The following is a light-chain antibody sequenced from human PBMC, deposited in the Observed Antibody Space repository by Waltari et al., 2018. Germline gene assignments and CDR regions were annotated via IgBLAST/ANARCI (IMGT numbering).Light chain of an antibody. Sequence: SFELTQPPSMSVSPGQTARITCSGDALPSQYVYWYQQRPGQAPILIIDKDTERPSGIPERFSGSTSGTTVTLTISGVQAEDEADYYCQSTDSSGTYVFRTGTKVTVL. J-gene: IGLJ1*01. CDR3: QSTDSSGTYV. CDR2: KDT. CDR1: ALPSQY. V-gene: IGLV3-25*03.